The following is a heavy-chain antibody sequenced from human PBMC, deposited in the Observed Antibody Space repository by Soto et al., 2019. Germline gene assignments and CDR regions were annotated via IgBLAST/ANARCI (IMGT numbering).Heavy chain of an antibody. CDR1: GFTFSSYA. V-gene: IGHV3-23*01. Sequence: PGGSLRLSCAASGFTFSSYAMSWVRQAPGKGLEWVSAISGSGGSTYYADSVKGRFTISRDNSKNTLYLQMNSLRAEDTAVYYCAKAFYDYVWGSYRHFDYWGQGTLVTVSS. CDR3: AKAFYDYVWGSYRHFDY. D-gene: IGHD3-16*02. J-gene: IGHJ4*02. CDR2: ISGSGGST.